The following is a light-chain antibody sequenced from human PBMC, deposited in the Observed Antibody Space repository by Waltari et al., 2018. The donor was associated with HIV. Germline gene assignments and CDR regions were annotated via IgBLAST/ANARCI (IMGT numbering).Light chain of an antibody. CDR3: QSYDSSLSGFVV. J-gene: IGLJ2*01. Sequence: QSVLTQPPSVSGAPWQRVTISCTGSSSNIGAGYDVHWYQQLPGTAPKVLIYGNTNRPSGVPDRFSGSKSGTSASLAITGLQAEDEADYYCQSYDSSLSGFVVFGGGTKVTVL. CDR1: SSNIGAGYD. CDR2: GNT. V-gene: IGLV1-40*01.